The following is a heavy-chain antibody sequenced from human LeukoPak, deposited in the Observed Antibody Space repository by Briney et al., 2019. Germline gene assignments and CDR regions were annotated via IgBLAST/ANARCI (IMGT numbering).Heavy chain of an antibody. J-gene: IGHJ5*02. CDR3: ARESGQLVTVGNWFDL. Sequence: SVKVSCKASGGTFSSYAISLVRQAPGQGLEWMGGIIPIFGTANYAQKFQGRVTITTDESTSTAYMELSSLRSEDTAVYYCARESGQLVTVGNWFDLWGQGTLVTVSS. V-gene: IGHV1-69*05. CDR1: GGTFSSYA. D-gene: IGHD6-6*01. CDR2: IIPIFGTA.